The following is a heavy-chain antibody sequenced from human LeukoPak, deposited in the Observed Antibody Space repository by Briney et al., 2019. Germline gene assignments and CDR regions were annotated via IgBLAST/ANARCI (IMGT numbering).Heavy chain of an antibody. Sequence: PPGGSLRLSCTASTFAFANHEMTWVRQAPGKGLDWVSNIGADGHYTFYADSVKGRFTISRDNSKNTVYLQMNSLRAEDTAVYYCARDNGMDVWGQGTTVTVSS. CDR3: ARDNGMDV. J-gene: IGHJ6*02. CDR2: IGADGHYT. V-gene: IGHV3-23*01. CDR1: TFAFANHE.